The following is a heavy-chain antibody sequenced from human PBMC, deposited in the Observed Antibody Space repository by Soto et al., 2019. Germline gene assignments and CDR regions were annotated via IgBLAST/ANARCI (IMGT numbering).Heavy chain of an antibody. CDR2: IWYDGSNK. J-gene: IGHJ6*02. V-gene: IGHV3-33*01. D-gene: IGHD3-16*01. CDR3: ARGLQEGPLYYYYGMDV. CDR1: GFTFSSYG. Sequence: GGSLRLSCAASGFTFSSYGMHWVRQAPGKGLEWVAVIWYDGSNKYYADSVKGRFTISRDNSKNTLYLQMNSLRAEDTAVYYCARGLQEGPLYYYYGMDVWGQGTTVTVSS.